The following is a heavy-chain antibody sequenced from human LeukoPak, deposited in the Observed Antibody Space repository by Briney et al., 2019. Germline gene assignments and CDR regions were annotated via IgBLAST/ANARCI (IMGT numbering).Heavy chain of an antibody. CDR2: INTNTGNP. V-gene: IGHV7-4-1*02. CDR1: GYNFTSYA. J-gene: IGHJ5*02. CDR3: ARAAYCSGDTCYNWFDP. D-gene: IGHD2-15*01. Sequence: GASVKVSCKASGYNFTSYAMNWVRQAPGQGLEWMGWINTNTGNPTYAQGFTGRFVFSLDTSVSTAYLQISSLKAEDTAVYYCARAAYCSGDTCYNWFDPWGQGTLVTVSS.